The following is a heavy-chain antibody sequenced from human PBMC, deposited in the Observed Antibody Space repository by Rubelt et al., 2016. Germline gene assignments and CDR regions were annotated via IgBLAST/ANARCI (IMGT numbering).Heavy chain of an antibody. V-gene: IGHV3-30*04. CDR1: GFTFSSYA. D-gene: IGHD1-26*01. CDR3: ARESRIVGATTGGFDY. CDR2: ISYGGSNK. J-gene: IGHJ4*02. Sequence: VSYGGGVVQPGRSLRLSCAASGFTFSSYAMHWVRQAPGKGLEWVAVISYGGSNKYYADSVKCRFTISRDNSKNTLYLQMNSLRAEDTAVYYCARESRIVGATTGGFDYWGQGTLVTVSS.